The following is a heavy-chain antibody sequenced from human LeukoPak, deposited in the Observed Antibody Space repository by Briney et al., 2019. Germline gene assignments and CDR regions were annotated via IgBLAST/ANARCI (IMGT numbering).Heavy chain of an antibody. CDR3: AKQLGYCSDGSCYFPY. J-gene: IGHJ4*02. V-gene: IGHV3-23*01. CDR1: GFTFSSTS. D-gene: IGHD2-15*01. CDR2: TVGGGDGT. Sequence: GGSLRLSCAASGFTFSSTSMSWVRQAPGKGLEWVAVTVGGGDGTYYADSVQGRFTISRDNSKSTLCLQMNSLRAEDTAVYYCAKQLGYCSDGSCYFPYRGQGTLVTVSS.